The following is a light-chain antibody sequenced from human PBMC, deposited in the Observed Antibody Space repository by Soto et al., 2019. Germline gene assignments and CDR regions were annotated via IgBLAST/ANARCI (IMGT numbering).Light chain of an antibody. CDR3: QQYNNWPYT. Sequence: EIVMTQSPATLSVSPGERATLSCRASQRVSSNLAWYQQKPGQGPRLLIYGASTRATGIPARFSGSGSGTEFSLTISSLQSEDFAVYYCQQYNNWPYTFGQGTKLEIK. J-gene: IGKJ2*01. V-gene: IGKV3-15*01. CDR2: GAS. CDR1: QRVSSN.